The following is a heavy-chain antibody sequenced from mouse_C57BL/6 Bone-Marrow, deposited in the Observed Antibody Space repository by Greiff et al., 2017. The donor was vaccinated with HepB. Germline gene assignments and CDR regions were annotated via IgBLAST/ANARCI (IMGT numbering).Heavy chain of an antibody. D-gene: IGHD2-1*01. J-gene: IGHJ2*01. CDR3: ARYGNYVFYFDY. Sequence: QVQLQQSGAELVKPGASVKISCKASGYAFSSYWMNWVKQRPGKGLEWIGQIYPGDGDTNYNGKFKGKATLTADKSSSTAYMQLRSLTSEDSAVYFCARYGNYVFYFDYWGQGTTLTVSA. V-gene: IGHV1-80*01. CDR1: GYAFSSYW. CDR2: IYPGDGDT.